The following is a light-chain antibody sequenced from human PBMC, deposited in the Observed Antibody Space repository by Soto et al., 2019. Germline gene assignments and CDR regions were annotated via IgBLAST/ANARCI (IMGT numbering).Light chain of an antibody. CDR1: SSDVGYSNY. V-gene: IGLV1-47*02. J-gene: IGLJ1*01. CDR3: AAWDDSLTGPV. CDR2: NSN. Sequence: QSALTQPASVSGSPGQSITISCTGTSSDVGYSNYVSWYQHLPGTAPKLLIYNSNQRPSGVPDRFSGSKSGTSASLAISGLQSEDEADYYCAAWDDSLTGPVFGTGTKLTVL.